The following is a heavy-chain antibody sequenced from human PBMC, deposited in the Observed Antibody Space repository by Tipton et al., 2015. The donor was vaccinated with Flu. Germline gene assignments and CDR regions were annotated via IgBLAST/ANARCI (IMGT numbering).Heavy chain of an antibody. CDR1: GGSISSGGAY. CDR3: VRDQGFGDGLTYDYYAMDV. J-gene: IGHJ6*02. Sequence: TLSLTCNVSGGSISSGGAYWSWIRQHPGKGLEWIGGVYYSGSTYKNPSLTSRVSISVDTSKNQFSLNLKSVTAADTAVYYCVRDQGFGDGLTYDYYAMDVWGQGPTVTVSS. CDR2: VYYSGST. V-gene: IGHV4-31*03. D-gene: IGHD3-10*01.